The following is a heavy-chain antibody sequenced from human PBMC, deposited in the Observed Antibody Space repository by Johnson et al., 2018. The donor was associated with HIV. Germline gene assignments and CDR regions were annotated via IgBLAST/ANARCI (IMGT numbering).Heavy chain of an antibody. D-gene: IGHD1-1*01. V-gene: IGHV3-20*04. CDR3: ARDRVQRDSGGADAFDI. J-gene: IGHJ3*02. Sequence: VRLVESGGGVARPGGSLRLSCAASGFNFDDYGMSWVRQAPGKGLEWVSGINWNGGRTGYADSVKGRFTISKDNSKNTLYLQMNSLRAEDTAGYYCARDRVQRDSGGADAFDIWGQGTMVTVSS. CDR2: INWNGGRT. CDR1: GFNFDDYG.